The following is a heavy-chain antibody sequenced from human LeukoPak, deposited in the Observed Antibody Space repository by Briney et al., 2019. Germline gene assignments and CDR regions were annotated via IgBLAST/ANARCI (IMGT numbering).Heavy chain of an antibody. Sequence: GASVKVSCKASGGTFSSYTISWVRQAPGQGLEWMGRIIPNLGIANYAQKFQGRVTITADKSTSTAYMELSSLRSEDTAVYYCAREAKREVDYWGQGTLVTVSS. D-gene: IGHD1-1*01. V-gene: IGHV1-69*04. CDR2: IIPNLGIA. CDR3: AREAKREVDY. J-gene: IGHJ4*02. CDR1: GGTFSSYT.